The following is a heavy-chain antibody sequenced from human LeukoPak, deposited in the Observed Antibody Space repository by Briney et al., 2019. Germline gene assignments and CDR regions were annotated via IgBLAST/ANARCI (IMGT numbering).Heavy chain of an antibody. V-gene: IGHV3-53*01. D-gene: IGHD2-21*02. J-gene: IGHJ3*02. CDR2: IYSGGST. CDR1: GFTVGSNT. CDR3: VRFPRRFDCGGDCYSAFDI. Sequence: GGSLRLSCAASGFTVGSNTMSWVRQAPGKGLEWVSIIYSGGSTSYADSVKGRFTISRDNSRNTLYLQMNSLRVEDTAVYYCVRFPRRFDCGGDCYSAFDIWGQGTMVTVSS.